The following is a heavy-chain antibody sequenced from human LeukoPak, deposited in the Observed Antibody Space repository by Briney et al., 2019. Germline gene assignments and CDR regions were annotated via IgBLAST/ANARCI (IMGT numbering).Heavy chain of an antibody. D-gene: IGHD3-10*01. CDR3: VRRGTNLDY. Sequence: GGSLRLSCAASGFTFSDYWMSWVRQAPGKGLEWVANIKEDGSEKNYMDSVKGRFTISRDNAKNSLYLQMNSLRAEDTAVYYCVRRGTNLDYWGQGTLVIVSS. J-gene: IGHJ4*02. CDR1: GFTFSDYW. V-gene: IGHV3-7*01. CDR2: IKEDGSEK.